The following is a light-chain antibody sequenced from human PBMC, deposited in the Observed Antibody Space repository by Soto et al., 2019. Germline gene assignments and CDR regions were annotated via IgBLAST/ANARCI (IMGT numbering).Light chain of an antibody. CDR3: MQVLQTPLT. J-gene: IGKJ4*01. CDR2: LGS. CDR1: QSLLHSNGYNY. V-gene: IGKV2-28*01. Sequence: DIVMTQSPVSLSVTPGEPASISCRSSQSLLHSNGYNYLGWFPQKPGQSPQLLIYLGSGRASGVPDRFSGSGSGTDFTLKISRVEAEDVGVYYCMQVLQTPLTFGGGTKVEIK.